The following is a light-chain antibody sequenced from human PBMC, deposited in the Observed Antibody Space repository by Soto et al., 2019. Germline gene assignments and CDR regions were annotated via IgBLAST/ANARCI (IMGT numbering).Light chain of an antibody. CDR1: QSISVH. CDR3: QQSYITPYT. CDR2: AAS. Sequence: DIQMTQSPSSPSASVGDTVTITCRASQSISVHLNWYQQKGGKVPKLLIYAASNLYSGVPSRFSGSGSETDFALTISSLQPEDFATYYCQQSYITPYTFGQGTRLEIK. J-gene: IGKJ2*01. V-gene: IGKV1-39*01.